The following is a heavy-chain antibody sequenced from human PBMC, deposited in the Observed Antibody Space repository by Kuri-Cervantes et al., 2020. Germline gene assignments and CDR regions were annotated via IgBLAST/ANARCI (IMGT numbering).Heavy chain of an antibody. V-gene: IGHV4-61*01. J-gene: IGHJ3*02. CDR1: GASVNNGNYY. Sequence: SETLSLTCTVSGASVNNGNYYWTWIRQPPGKGLEWIGYIYYSGSTNYNPSLKSRVTISVDTSKNQFSLKLSSVTAADTAVYYRARKGNYGDYFYAFDIWGQGTMVTVSS. CDR2: IYYSGST. CDR3: ARKGNYGDYFYAFDI. D-gene: IGHD4-17*01.